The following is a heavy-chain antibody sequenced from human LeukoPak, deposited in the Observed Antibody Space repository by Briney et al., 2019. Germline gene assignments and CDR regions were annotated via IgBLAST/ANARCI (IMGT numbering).Heavy chain of an antibody. Sequence: GGSLRLSCAASGFTFSSYAMHWVRQAPGKGLEWVAVISYDGSNKYYADSVKGRFTISRDNAKNTLYLQMNSLRAEDTAVYYCASLYSSSWYDRFRAVGFDYWGQGTLVTVSS. CDR1: GFTFSSYA. V-gene: IGHV3-30-3*01. D-gene: IGHD6-13*01. CDR2: ISYDGSNK. J-gene: IGHJ4*02. CDR3: ASLYSSSWYDRFRAVGFDY.